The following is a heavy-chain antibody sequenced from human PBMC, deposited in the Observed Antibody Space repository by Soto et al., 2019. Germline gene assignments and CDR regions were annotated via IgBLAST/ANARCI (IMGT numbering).Heavy chain of an antibody. V-gene: IGHV4-4*07. D-gene: IGHD4-4*01. CDR3: AREGRDYSIIRWFDP. CDR2: IYTSGST. J-gene: IGHJ5*02. Sequence: SETLSLTCTVSGGSISSYYWSWIRQPAGKGLEWIGRIYTSGSTNYNPSLKSRVTMSVDTSKNKFSLKLSSVTAADTAVYYCAREGRDYSIIRWFDPWGQGTLVTVSS. CDR1: GGSISSYY.